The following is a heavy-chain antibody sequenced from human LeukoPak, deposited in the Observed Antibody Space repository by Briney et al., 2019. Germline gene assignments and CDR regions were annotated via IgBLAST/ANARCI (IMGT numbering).Heavy chain of an antibody. CDR2: INHSGST. Sequence: SETLSLTCAVYGGSFSGYYWSWIRQPPGKGLEWIGEINHSGSTNYNPSLKSRVTISVDTSKNQFSLKLSSVTAADTAVYYCARVGSRFWSGYYDYWGQGTLVTVSS. J-gene: IGHJ4*02. V-gene: IGHV4-34*01. CDR1: GGSFSGYY. D-gene: IGHD3-3*01. CDR3: ARVGSRFWSGYYDY.